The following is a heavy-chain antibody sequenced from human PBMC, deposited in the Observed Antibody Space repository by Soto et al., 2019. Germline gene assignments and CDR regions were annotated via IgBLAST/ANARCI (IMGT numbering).Heavy chain of an antibody. CDR2: ISADNGDT. D-gene: IGHD3-22*01. CDR1: GYSFDRYG. J-gene: IGHJ4*02. V-gene: IGHV1-18*01. CDR3: ARDRSYYYETSGYPFDY. Sequence: QIQLVQSGGEMKKSGASVKVSCKASGYSFDRYGISWVRQAPGQRPEWMGWISADNGDTRFSQKLQGRLTLTTDTSTNTAYMDRRSLSSDDTAVYYCARDRSYYYETSGYPFDYWGQGTQVTVSS.